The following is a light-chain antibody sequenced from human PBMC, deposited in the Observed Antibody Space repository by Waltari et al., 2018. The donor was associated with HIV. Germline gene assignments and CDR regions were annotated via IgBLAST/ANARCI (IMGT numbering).Light chain of an antibody. CDR2: EVT. Sequence: QSALPQSPSATGSPGQSVNISCTGANGDIRDYNYVSWYQQHSNRPPKLIIFEVTKRPSGFPDRFSGSESGNTASLFVSGLQPEDEATYFCSSFAGTHKLFGGGTKLTVL. CDR3: SSFAGTHKL. CDR1: NGDIRDYNY. V-gene: IGLV2-8*01. J-gene: IGLJ2*01.